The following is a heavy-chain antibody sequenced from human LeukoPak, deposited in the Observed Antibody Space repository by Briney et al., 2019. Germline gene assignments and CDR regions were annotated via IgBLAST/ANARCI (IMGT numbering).Heavy chain of an antibody. CDR1: GFTVSSNY. V-gene: IGHV3-66*01. D-gene: IGHD2-21*01. Sequence: GGSLRLSCAASGFTVSSNYMNWVRQAPGKGLEWVSVIYSGGSTYYADSVKGRFTISRDSSKNTVYLQMNSLRGEDTAVYYCARAEVIAIFDFWGQGAPVTVSS. CDR3: ARAEVIAIFDF. J-gene: IGHJ4*02. CDR2: IYSGGST.